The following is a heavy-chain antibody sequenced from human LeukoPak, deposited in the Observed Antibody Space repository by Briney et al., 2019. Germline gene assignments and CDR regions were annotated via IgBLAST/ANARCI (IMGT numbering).Heavy chain of an antibody. CDR3: ARESLNYYDSSGMVK. D-gene: IGHD3-22*01. CDR2: IIPIFGTA. Sequence: SVKVSCKASGGTFSSYAISWVRQAPGQGLEWMGGIIPIFGTANYAQKFQGRVTITADESTSTAYMELSSLRSEDTAVYYCARESLNYYDSSGMVKWSQGTLVTVSS. V-gene: IGHV1-69*13. J-gene: IGHJ4*02. CDR1: GGTFSSYA.